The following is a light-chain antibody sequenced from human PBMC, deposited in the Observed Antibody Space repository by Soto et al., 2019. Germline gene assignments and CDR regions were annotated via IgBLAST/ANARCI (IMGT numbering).Light chain of an antibody. V-gene: IGKV3D-20*02. CDR3: QQRSNWPPIT. Sequence: EIVLTQSPGPLSLSPGERATPSRRASQSVSSSYLAWYQQKPGQAPRLLIYGASSRATGIPARFSGSGSGTDFTLTISSLEPEDFAVYYCQQRSNWPPITFGQGTRLEIK. CDR1: QSVSSSY. J-gene: IGKJ5*01. CDR2: GAS.